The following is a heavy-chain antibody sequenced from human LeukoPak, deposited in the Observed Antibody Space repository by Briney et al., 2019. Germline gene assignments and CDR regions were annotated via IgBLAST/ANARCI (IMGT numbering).Heavy chain of an antibody. CDR2: IYPGDYDT. Sequence: GESLKISCKGSGYSFSTYWIAWVRQVPGKGLEWMGIIYPGDYDTRYSPTFRGQVTISVDKSISTAYLQWSSLKASDTAIYYCARRGVTAGFDYWGQGTLVTVSS. D-gene: IGHD3-10*01. V-gene: IGHV5-51*01. CDR1: GYSFSTYW. CDR3: ARRGVTAGFDY. J-gene: IGHJ4*02.